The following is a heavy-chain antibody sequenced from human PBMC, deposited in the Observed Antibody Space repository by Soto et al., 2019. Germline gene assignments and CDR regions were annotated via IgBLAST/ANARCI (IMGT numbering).Heavy chain of an antibody. CDR3: ARCHEYYDFWSGYLHFDY. J-gene: IGHJ4*02. V-gene: IGHV4-31*03. D-gene: IGHD3-3*01. Sequence: SETLSLTCTVSGGSISSGGYYWGCIRQHPGKGLEWIGYIYYSGSTYYNPSLKSRVTISVDTSKNQFSLKLISVTAADTAVYYCARCHEYYDFWSGYLHFDYWGQGTLVTVSS. CDR2: IYYSGST. CDR1: GGSISSGGYY.